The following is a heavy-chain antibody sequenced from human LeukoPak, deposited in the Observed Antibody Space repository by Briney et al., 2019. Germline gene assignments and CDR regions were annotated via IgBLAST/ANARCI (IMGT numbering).Heavy chain of an antibody. D-gene: IGHD3-22*01. CDR2: ISSSGSTK. Sequence: LSGGSLRLSCAASGFTFSSYEMNWVRQAPGKGLEWVSYISSSGSTKYYADSVKGRFTISRDNSKNTLYLQMNSLRAEDTAVYYCAKAELRGYLDYWGQGTLVTVSS. J-gene: IGHJ4*02. CDR1: GFTFSSYE. V-gene: IGHV3-48*03. CDR3: AKAELRGYLDY.